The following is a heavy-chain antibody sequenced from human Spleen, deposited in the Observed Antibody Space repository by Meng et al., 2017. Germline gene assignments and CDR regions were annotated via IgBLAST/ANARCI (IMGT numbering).Heavy chain of an antibody. CDR1: GGSFSDYY. D-gene: IGHD4-11*01. CDR3: ARGPTTMAHDFDY. V-gene: IGHV4-34*01. Sequence: QVQLQQWGAGLVKPSETLSLTCVVSGGSFSDYYWSWIRQPPGKGLEWIGEINHRGSTNYNASLESRATISVDTSQNNLSLKLSSVTAADSAVYYCARGPTTMAHDFDYWGQGTLVTVSS. CDR2: INHRGST. J-gene: IGHJ4*02.